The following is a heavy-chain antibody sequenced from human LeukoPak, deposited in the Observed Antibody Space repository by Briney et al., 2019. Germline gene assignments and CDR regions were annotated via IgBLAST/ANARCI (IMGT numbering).Heavy chain of an antibody. CDR1: GFSFSSYG. V-gene: IGHV3-33*01. CDR3: AREPGGWYVDY. J-gene: IGHJ4*02. Sequence: GKPLRLSCAASGFSFSSYGMHWVRQAPGKGLEWVAVIWYDGSNNYYADSVKGRFTISRDNSKNTLYLQMNSLRAEDTAVYFCAREPGGWYVDYWGQGTLVTVSS. CDR2: IWYDGSNN. D-gene: IGHD6-19*01.